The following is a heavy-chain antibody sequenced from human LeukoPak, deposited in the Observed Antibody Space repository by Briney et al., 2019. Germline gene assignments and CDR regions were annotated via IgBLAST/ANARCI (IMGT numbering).Heavy chain of an antibody. V-gene: IGHV3-48*03. CDR2: ISSSGSNI. Sequence: TGGSLRLSCAASGFTFSSYEMNWVRQAPGKGLERVSLISSSGSNIYYADSVTGRFTLSRDNAKKSLYLQMNSLRAEDTAVTYCARVGTSGPADGFDMWGEGTMVTVSS. J-gene: IGHJ3*02. CDR1: GFTFSSYE. CDR3: ARVGTSGPADGFDM. D-gene: IGHD2-8*01.